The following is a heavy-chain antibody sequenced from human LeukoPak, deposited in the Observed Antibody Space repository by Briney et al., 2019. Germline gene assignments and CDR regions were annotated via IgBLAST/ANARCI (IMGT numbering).Heavy chain of an antibody. CDR3: ARPDYYDSSGYYVDNY. D-gene: IGHD3-22*01. J-gene: IGHJ4*02. CDR1: GYTFTGYY. Sequence: ASVKVSCKASGYTFTGYYMHWVRQAPGQGLEWIGRINPNSGGTNYAQKFQGRVTMTRDTSISTAYMELSRLRSDDTAVYYCARPDYYDSSGYYVDNYWGQGTLVTVSS. V-gene: IGHV1-2*06. CDR2: INPNSGGT.